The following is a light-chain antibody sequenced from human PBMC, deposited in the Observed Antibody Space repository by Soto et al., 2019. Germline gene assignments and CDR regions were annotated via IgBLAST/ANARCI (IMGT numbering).Light chain of an antibody. CDR3: SSYTSSRV. V-gene: IGLV2-14*01. CDR2: DVS. J-gene: IGLJ2*01. Sequence: QSALTQPASVSGSPGQSITISCTGTSSDVGGYNYVSWYQQHPGKAPKLMIYDVSNRPSGVSNRFSGSKSGNTAYLTISGLQAEDEADYYCSSYTSSRVFGGGTKLTVL. CDR1: SSDVGGYNY.